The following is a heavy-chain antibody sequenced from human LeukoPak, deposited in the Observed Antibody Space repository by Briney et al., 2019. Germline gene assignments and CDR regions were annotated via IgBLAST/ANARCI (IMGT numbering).Heavy chain of an antibody. CDR1: GYTFTSYG. Sequence: ASVKVSCKASGYTFTSYGIIWVRQAPGQGLEWMGWISAYNGSTNYAQKLEGRVTMTTDTSTSTAYMELRSLRSDDTAVYYCARMGPAAAGTSTSWFDLWGQGTLVTVSS. D-gene: IGHD6-13*01. CDR2: ISAYNGST. J-gene: IGHJ5*02. V-gene: IGHV1-18*01. CDR3: ARMGPAAAGTSTSWFDL.